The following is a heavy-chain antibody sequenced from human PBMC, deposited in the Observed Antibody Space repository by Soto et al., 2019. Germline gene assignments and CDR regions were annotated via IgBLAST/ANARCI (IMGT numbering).Heavy chain of an antibody. CDR1: GGSISSGGYS. CDR3: ARGEGDGYNSYYFDY. CDR2: IYHSGST. V-gene: IGHV4-30-2*01. Sequence: SETLSLTCAVSGGSISSGGYSWSWIRQPPGKGLEWIGYIYHSGSTYYNPSLKSRVTISVDRSKKQFSLKLSSVTAADTALFYFARGEGDGYNSYYFDYWGQGTLVTVSS. J-gene: IGHJ4*02. D-gene: IGHD5-12*01.